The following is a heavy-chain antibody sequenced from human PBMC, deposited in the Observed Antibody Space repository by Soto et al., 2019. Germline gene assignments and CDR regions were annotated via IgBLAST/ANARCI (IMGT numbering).Heavy chain of an antibody. Sequence: GGSLRLSCAASGFTFSSYGMHWVRQAPGKGLEWVAVISYDGSNKYYADSVKGRFTISRDNSKNTLYLQMNSLRAEDTAVYYCAKGDGYNVRYYYYGMDVWGQGTTVTVSS. CDR3: AKGDGYNVRYYYYGMDV. J-gene: IGHJ6*02. CDR1: GFTFSSYG. V-gene: IGHV3-30*18. CDR2: ISYDGSNK. D-gene: IGHD3-10*02.